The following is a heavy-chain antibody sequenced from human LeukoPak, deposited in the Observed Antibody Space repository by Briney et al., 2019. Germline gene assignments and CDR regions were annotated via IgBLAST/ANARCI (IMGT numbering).Heavy chain of an antibody. V-gene: IGHV4-39*01. J-gene: IGHJ4*02. D-gene: IGHD3-9*01. Sequence: PSETLSLTCTVSGGSISSSSYYWGWIRQPPGKGLEWIGSIYYSGSTYYNPSLKSRVTISVDTSKNQFSLKLSSVTAADTAVYYCARRPRRYFDPRTHYYFDYWGQGTLVTVSS. CDR1: GGSISSSSYY. CDR2: IYYSGST. CDR3: ARRPRRYFDPRTHYYFDY.